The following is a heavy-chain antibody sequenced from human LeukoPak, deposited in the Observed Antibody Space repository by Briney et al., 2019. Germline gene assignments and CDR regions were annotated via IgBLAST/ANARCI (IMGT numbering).Heavy chain of an antibody. Sequence: GGSLRLSCAASGFTFSSYAMSWVRQAPGKGLEWVSAISGSGGSTYYADSVKGRFTISRDNSKNTLYLQMNSPRAEDTAVYYCAKLDTAAGHFDYWGQGTLVTVSS. D-gene: IGHD6-13*01. CDR3: AKLDTAAGHFDY. CDR1: GFTFSSYA. CDR2: ISGSGGST. V-gene: IGHV3-23*01. J-gene: IGHJ4*02.